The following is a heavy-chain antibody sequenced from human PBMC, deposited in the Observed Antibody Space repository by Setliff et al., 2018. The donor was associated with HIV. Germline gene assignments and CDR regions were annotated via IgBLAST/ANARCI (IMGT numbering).Heavy chain of an antibody. CDR1: GFTFSNVW. V-gene: IGHV3-15*07. J-gene: IGHJ6*02. CDR2: IKSKTDGGTT. CDR3: TTYTPYGLIMKMGV. D-gene: IGHD3-16*01. Sequence: KAGGSLRLSCAASGFTFSNVWMNWVRQAPGKGLEWVGRIKSKTDGGTTDYAAPVKGRFIISRDDSKDTLYLQMNSLQTEDTAVYYCTTYTPYGLIMKMGVWGQGTTVTVSS.